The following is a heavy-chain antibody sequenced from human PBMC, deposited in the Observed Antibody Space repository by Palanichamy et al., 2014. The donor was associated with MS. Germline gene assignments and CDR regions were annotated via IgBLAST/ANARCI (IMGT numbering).Heavy chain of an antibody. Sequence: VQLQQWGGRTVEAFGDPVPHLRCLWWVLQWLLLELDPPAPRKGLEWIGQINHSGSTKYNPSLKSRVTISVDTSKNQFSLILSSVTAADTAVYYCARGASVGPYRQNPYYYDSGKIWFDPWGQGTLVTVSS. J-gene: IGHJ5*02. CDR1: WVLQWLL. D-gene: IGHD3-10*01. CDR3: ARGASVGPYRQNPYYYDSGKIWFDP. V-gene: IGHV4-34*01. CDR2: INHSGST.